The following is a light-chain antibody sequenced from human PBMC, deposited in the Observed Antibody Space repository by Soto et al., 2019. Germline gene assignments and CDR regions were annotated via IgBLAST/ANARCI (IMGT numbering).Light chain of an antibody. CDR1: QSVSSSY. CDR3: QQYGSSPET. J-gene: IGKJ1*01. CDR2: GAS. V-gene: IGKV3-20*01. Sequence: VLTQSPGTLSLSPGERATLSCRASQSVSSSYLAWYQQKPGQAPRLLIYGASSRATGIPDRFSGSGSGTDFTLTISRMEPEDFAVYYCQQYGSSPETFGQGTKVDI.